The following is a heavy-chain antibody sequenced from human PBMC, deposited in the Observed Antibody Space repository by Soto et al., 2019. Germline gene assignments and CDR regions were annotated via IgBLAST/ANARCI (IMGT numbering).Heavy chain of an antibody. J-gene: IGHJ1*01. V-gene: IGHV3-30-3*01. CDR2: ISYDGNNK. CDR1: GFTYSTYT. CDR3: AKGVPGIAVAGTGYFQH. D-gene: IGHD6-19*01. Sequence: PGGSLRLSCAASGFTYSTYTMDWVRQAPGKGLEWVAVISYDGNNKFYADSVKGRFTISRDNSKNTLYLQMNSLRAEDTAVYYCAKGVPGIAVAGTGYFQHWGQGTLVTVSS.